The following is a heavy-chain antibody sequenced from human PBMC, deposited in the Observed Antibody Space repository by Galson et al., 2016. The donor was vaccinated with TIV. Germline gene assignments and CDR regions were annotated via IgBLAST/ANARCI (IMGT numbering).Heavy chain of an antibody. J-gene: IGHJ6*02. CDR2: ISAYNGNT. CDR1: GYTFTSYG. V-gene: IGHV1-18*01. Sequence: SVKVSCKASGYTFTSYGIKWVRQVPGQGLEWVGWISAYNGNTNYAQMLQGRVTMTTDTSTSTAYMELRSLRSDDTAVYYCEREYYYYAMDVWGQGTAVTVSS. CDR3: EREYYYYAMDV.